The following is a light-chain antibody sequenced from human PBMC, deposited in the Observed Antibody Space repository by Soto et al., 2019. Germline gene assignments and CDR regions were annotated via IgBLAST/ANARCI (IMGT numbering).Light chain of an antibody. CDR3: YSYTSSSTLGV. V-gene: IGLV2-14*01. CDR1: SSDVGGYNY. Sequence: QSALTQPASVSGSPGQSITISGTGASSDVGGYNYVSWYQRHPGKAPKLMIYDVNNPPSGVSNRFSGSKSGNTASLTISGLQAEDEADFYCYSYTSSSTLGVFGTGTKVTVL. J-gene: IGLJ1*01. CDR2: DVN.